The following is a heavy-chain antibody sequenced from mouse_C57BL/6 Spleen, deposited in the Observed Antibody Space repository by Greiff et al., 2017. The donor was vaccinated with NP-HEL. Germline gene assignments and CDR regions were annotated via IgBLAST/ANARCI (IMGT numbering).Heavy chain of an antibody. CDR3: ARENYGNYEFAY. V-gene: IGHV1-82*01. Sequence: LQESGPELVKPGASVKISCKASGYAFSSSWMNWVKQRPGKGLEWIGRIYPGDGDTNYNGKFKGKATLTAEKSSSTAYMQLSSLSSEDSAVYFCARENYGNYEFAYWGQGTLVTVSA. CDR1: GYAFSSSW. D-gene: IGHD2-1*01. J-gene: IGHJ3*01. CDR2: IYPGDGDT.